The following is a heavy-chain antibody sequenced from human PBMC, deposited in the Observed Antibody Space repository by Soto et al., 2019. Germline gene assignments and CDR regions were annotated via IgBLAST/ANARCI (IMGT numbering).Heavy chain of an antibody. CDR2: VSGYTGNT. J-gene: IGHJ6*02. Sequence: QVQLVQSETEVKKPGASVKVSCKASGYIFTNYDITWVRQAPGQGLEWMGWVSGYTGNTKYAQKFQDRVTMTTDTSTRTVYMELRSLRSDDTAVYYCARFGSARYYYYGVDVWGQGTTVFVSS. V-gene: IGHV1-18*01. CDR1: GYIFTNYD. D-gene: IGHD3-10*01. CDR3: ARFGSARYYYYGVDV.